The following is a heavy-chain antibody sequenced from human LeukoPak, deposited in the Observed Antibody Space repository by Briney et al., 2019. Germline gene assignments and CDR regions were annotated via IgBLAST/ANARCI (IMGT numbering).Heavy chain of an antibody. CDR1: GFTFNNYG. CDR2: IRYDASNE. CDR3: AKGPGYCSGGSCYTSHY. J-gene: IGHJ4*02. Sequence: GGSLRLSCAASGFTFNNYGMHWVRQAPGKGLEWVSFIRYDASNEYYADSVRGRFTISRDNSKNTLFLQMNSLRAEDTAVYYCAKGPGYCSGGSCYTSHYWGQGTLVTVSS. D-gene: IGHD2-15*01. V-gene: IGHV3-30*02.